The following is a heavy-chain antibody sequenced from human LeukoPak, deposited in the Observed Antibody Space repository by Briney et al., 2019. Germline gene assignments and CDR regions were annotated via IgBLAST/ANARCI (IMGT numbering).Heavy chain of an antibody. J-gene: IGHJ4*02. CDR2: ISGSGGST. V-gene: IGHV3-23*01. Sequence: PGGSLRLSCAASGFTFSSYAVNWVRQAPGKGLEWVSAISGSGGSTYCADSVKGRFTISRDNSKNTVYLQMNSLRAEDTAVYYCAREFPSGSSWYTVDYWGQGTLVTVSS. D-gene: IGHD6-13*01. CDR3: AREFPSGSSWYTVDY. CDR1: GFTFSSYA.